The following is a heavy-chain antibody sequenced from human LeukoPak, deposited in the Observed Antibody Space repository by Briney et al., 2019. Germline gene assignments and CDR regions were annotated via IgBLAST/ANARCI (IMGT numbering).Heavy chain of an antibody. Sequence: GGSLRLSCAASGFTFSSYSMNWVRQAPGKGLEWVSYISSSSSTIYYADSVKGRFTISRDNAKNSLYLQMNSLRAEDTAVYYCARLAQGIDYWGRGTLDTVSS. V-gene: IGHV3-48*04. CDR1: GFTFSSYS. D-gene: IGHD3-10*01. CDR2: ISSSSSTI. CDR3: ARLAQGIDY. J-gene: IGHJ4*02.